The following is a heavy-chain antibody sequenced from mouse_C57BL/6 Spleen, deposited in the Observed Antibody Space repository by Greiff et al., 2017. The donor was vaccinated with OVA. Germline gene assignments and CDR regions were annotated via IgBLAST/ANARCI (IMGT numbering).Heavy chain of an antibody. V-gene: IGHV14-2*01. Sequence: LVESGAELVKPGASVKLSCTASGFNIKDYYMHWVKQRTEQGLEWIGRIDPEDGETKYAPKFQGTATITADTSSNTAYLQLSSLTSEYTAVYYCARWGYGGYDYFDYWGQGTTLTVSS. CDR1: GFNIKDYY. D-gene: IGHD2-2*01. CDR2: IDPEDGET. CDR3: ARWGYGGYDYFDY. J-gene: IGHJ2*01.